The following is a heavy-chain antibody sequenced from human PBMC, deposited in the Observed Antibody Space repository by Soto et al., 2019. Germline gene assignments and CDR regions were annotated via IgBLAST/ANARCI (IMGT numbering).Heavy chain of an antibody. J-gene: IGHJ5*02. Sequence: LALTCAGSGYSISSSNWWCWIRQPPGKGLEWIGYIYYSGSTYYNPSLKSRVTMSVDTSKNQFSLKLSSVTAVDTAVYYCARTGGSSDAGVDWFDPWGQGTLVTVSS. CDR3: ARTGGSSDAGVDWFDP. CDR1: GYSISSSNW. CDR2: IYYSGST. V-gene: IGHV4-28*01. D-gene: IGHD1-26*01.